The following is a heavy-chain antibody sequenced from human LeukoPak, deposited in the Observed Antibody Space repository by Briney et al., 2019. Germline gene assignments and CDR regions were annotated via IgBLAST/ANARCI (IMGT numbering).Heavy chain of an antibody. CDR3: ARGRPVFDY. J-gene: IGHJ4*02. V-gene: IGHV4-34*01. CDR1: GGSLSGYY. CDR2: INHSGST. Sequence: SETLSLTSAVYGGSLSGYYWSWIRQPPGKGLEWIGEINHSGSTNYNPSLKSRVTISVATSKNQFSLNLSSVTAADTAVYYCARGRPVFDYWGQGTLVTVSS.